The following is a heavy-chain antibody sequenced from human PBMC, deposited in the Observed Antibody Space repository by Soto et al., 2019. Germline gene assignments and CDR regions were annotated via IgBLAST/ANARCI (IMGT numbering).Heavy chain of an antibody. CDR1: GYTFTSYY. D-gene: IGHD6-13*01. Sequence: QVQLVQSGAEVKKPGASVKVSCKASGYTFTSYYMHWVRQAPGQGLEWMGIINPSGGSTSYAQKFQGRATMTRDTSRSQVNMELGSLRSEDTAGYSCARIPRGIGIAAAGTSWGQGPLVPSPQ. CDR2: INPSGGST. J-gene: IGHJ5*02. V-gene: IGHV1-46*01. CDR3: ARIPRGIGIAAAGTS.